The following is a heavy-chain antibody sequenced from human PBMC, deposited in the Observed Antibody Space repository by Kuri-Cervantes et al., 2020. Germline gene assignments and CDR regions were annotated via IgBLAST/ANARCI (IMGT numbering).Heavy chain of an antibody. V-gene: IGHV3-7*01. Sequence: GGSLRLSCAASGFTFRNYWMNWVRQAPGKGLEWVANIKQDGSEKYYVDSVKGRFTISRDNSKNTLYLQMGSLRAEDMAVYYCVARVPSTIFGVVINYYYMDVWGKGTTVTVSS. CDR1: GFTFRNYW. J-gene: IGHJ6*03. CDR2: IKQDGSEK. D-gene: IGHD3-3*01. CDR3: VARVPSTIFGVVINYYYMDV.